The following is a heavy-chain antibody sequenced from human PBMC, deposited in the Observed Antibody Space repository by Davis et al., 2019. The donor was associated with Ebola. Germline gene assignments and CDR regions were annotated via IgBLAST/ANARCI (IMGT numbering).Heavy chain of an antibody. CDR3: ASAAGWLANWFDP. Sequence: ASVKVSCKASGYTFTSYGTSWVRQAPGQGLEWMGWISAYNGNTNYAQKFQGRVTMTRNTSISTAYMELSSLRSEDTAVYYCASAAGWLANWFDPWGQGTLVTVSS. J-gene: IGHJ5*02. D-gene: IGHD6-19*01. V-gene: IGHV1-18*04. CDR2: ISAYNGNT. CDR1: GYTFTSYG.